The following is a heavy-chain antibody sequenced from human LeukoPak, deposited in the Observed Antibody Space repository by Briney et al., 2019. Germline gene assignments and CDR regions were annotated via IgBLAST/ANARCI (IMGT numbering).Heavy chain of an antibody. Sequence: PSETLSLTCAVYGGSFSGYYWSWIRQPPGKGLEWIGEISHTRGTNYNPSLKSRVTISVDTSKNQFSLKLSFVTAADTAVYYCGRGALERRGTFFDPWGQGTLVTVSS. CDR2: ISHTRGT. V-gene: IGHV4-34*01. J-gene: IGHJ5*02. CDR1: GGSFSGYY. D-gene: IGHD1-1*01. CDR3: GRGALERRGTFFDP.